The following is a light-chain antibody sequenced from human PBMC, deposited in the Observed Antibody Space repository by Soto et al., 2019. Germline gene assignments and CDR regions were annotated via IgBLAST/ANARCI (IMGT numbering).Light chain of an antibody. CDR3: QQYGSSPRT. CDR1: QSVTSSY. J-gene: IGKJ1*01. Sequence: EIVLTQSPGTLSLSPGERATLSCRASQSVTSSYLALYQQKPGQAPRLLIYGASSRATGIPDRFSGSGSGTDFALTISRLEPEDAAVYYCQQYGSSPRTFGQGTKVEIK. CDR2: GAS. V-gene: IGKV3-20*01.